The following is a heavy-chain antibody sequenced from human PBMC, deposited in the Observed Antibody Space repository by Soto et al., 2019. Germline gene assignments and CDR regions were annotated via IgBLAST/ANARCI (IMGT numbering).Heavy chain of an antibody. J-gene: IGHJ6*02. CDR3: ARNGWGRDILTYGTDV. Sequence: SETLSLTCTVSGGSISSYYWSWIRQPPGKGLEWIGYIYYSGSTNYNPSLKSRVTISVDTSKNQFSLKLSSVTAADTAVYYCARNGWGRDILTYGTDVWGQGTTVTVSS. CDR1: GGSISSYY. CDR2: IYYSGST. V-gene: IGHV4-59*08. D-gene: IGHD3-9*01.